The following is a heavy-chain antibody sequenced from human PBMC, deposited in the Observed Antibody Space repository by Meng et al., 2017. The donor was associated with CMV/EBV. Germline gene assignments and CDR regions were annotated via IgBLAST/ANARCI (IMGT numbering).Heavy chain of an antibody. J-gene: IGHJ4*02. V-gene: IGHV4-34*01. CDR3: GTGRGDAWELLGD. Sequence: SETLSLPFAVYGGSFSAYYWSWIRQPPGKGLEWIGEINHSGSANYNSSLKSRVTISVDTSKNHFSLRLSSVTAADTAVYFCGTGRGDAWELLGDWGQGTLVTVSS. D-gene: IGHD1-26*01. CDR1: GGSFSAYY. CDR2: INHSGSA.